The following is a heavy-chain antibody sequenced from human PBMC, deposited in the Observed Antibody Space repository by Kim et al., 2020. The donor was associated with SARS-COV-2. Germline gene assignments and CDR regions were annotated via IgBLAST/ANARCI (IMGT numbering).Heavy chain of an antibody. CDR1: GYHFSGFY. J-gene: IGHJ6*02. CDR3: ARGSDYHGLDV. Sequence: ASVKVSCKTSGYHFSGFYIHWVRQAPGQGLEWMGWISPNNGATKYAEASQGRVTMTRDTSINTAYLELSRLKFDDTAIYFCARGSDYHGLDVWGRGTTITVSS. V-gene: IGHV1-2*02. CDR2: ISPNNGAT.